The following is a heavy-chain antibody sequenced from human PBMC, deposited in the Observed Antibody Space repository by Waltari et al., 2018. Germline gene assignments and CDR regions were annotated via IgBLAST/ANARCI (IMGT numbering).Heavy chain of an antibody. D-gene: IGHD5-18*01. J-gene: IGHJ5*02. CDR1: GGSVSNYY. V-gene: IGHV4-4*07. CDR2: IYSGGDT. CDR3: VRARVSAQTSMGGFFDP. Sequence: QVQLQESGPGLVKPSETLSLTCNVSGGSVSNYYWAWIRKPAGTGLEWIGRIYSGGDTHYNPSFKSRITISVDTSTNQFSLTVTSVTAADTAFYYCVRARVSAQTSMGGFFDPWGQGIEVTVSS.